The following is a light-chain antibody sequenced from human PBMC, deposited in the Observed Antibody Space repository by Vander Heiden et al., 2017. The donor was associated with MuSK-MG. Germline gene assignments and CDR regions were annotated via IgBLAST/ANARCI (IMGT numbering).Light chain of an antibody. V-gene: IGLV2-14*03. J-gene: IGLJ1*01. CDR1: SSDVGGYNF. CDR2: DVT. CDR3: NSYTRTSTKV. Sequence: QSAVTQPASVSGSPGQSITISCTGTSSDVGGYNFVSWYQQHPGKAPKLLMYDVTNRPSGVSNRCSGSKSGNTASLTISGLQAEDEADYYCNSYTRTSTKVFGTGTKVTVL.